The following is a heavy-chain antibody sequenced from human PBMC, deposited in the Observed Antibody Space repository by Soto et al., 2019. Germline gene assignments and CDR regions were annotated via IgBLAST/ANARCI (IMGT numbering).Heavy chain of an antibody. Sequence: GSLRLSCAASGFTFSSYAMHWVRQAPGKGLEWVAVISYDGSNKYYADSVKGRFTISRDNSKNTLYLQMNSLRAEDTAVYYCARDGRLYSSSWYYWGQGTLVTVSS. CDR1: GFTFSSYA. D-gene: IGHD6-13*01. CDR3: ARDGRLYSSSWYY. V-gene: IGHV3-30-3*01. J-gene: IGHJ4*02. CDR2: ISYDGSNK.